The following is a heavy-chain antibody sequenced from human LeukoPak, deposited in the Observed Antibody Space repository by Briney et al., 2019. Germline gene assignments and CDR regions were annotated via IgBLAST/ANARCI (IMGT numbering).Heavy chain of an antibody. D-gene: IGHD5-18*01. CDR1: GFTFSSYA. Sequence: PGGSLRLSCAASGFTFSSYAMPWVRQAPGKGLEWVAVISYDGSNKYYADSVKGRFTISRDNSKNTLYLQMNGLRAEDTAVYYCARSCYSYGLHDAFDIRGQGTMVTVSS. CDR2: ISYDGSNK. J-gene: IGHJ3*02. V-gene: IGHV3-30-3*01. CDR3: ARSCYSYGLHDAFDI.